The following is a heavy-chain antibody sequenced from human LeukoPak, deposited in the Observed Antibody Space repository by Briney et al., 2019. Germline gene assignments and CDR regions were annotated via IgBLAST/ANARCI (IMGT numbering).Heavy chain of an antibody. CDR3: AKDRSCSGSSCNVGS. V-gene: IGHV3-23*01. CDR2: ISGSTGST. Sequence: PGGSLRLSCAASGFTFSNYAMNWVRQAPGKGLEWVSLISGSTGSTYYADSVKGRFSISRDNSKNTVYLQMNGLRAEDTAVYYCAKDRSCSGSSCNVGSWGQGTMVTVSS. J-gene: IGHJ3*01. CDR1: GFTFSNYA. D-gene: IGHD2-2*01.